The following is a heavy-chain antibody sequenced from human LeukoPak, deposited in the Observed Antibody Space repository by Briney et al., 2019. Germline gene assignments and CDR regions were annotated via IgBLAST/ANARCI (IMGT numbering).Heavy chain of an antibody. CDR3: ARGLSGYYYYYMDV. CDR2: IYYSGST. Sequence: SETLSLTCTVSGGSISSGGYYWSWIRQHPGKGLEWIGYIYYSGSTYYNPSLKSRVTISVDTSKNQFSLKLSSATAADTAVYYCARGLSGYYYYYMDVWGKGTTVTVSS. J-gene: IGHJ6*03. D-gene: IGHD3-22*01. CDR1: GGSISSGGYY. V-gene: IGHV4-31*03.